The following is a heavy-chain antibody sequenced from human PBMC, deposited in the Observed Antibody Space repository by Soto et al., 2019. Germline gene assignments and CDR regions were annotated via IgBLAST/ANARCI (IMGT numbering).Heavy chain of an antibody. D-gene: IGHD3-10*01. CDR2: INPNSGGT. V-gene: IGHV1-2*04. Sequence: ASVKVSCKASGYTFTGYYIHWVRQAPGQGLEWMGWINPNSGGTNYAQKFQGWVTMTRDTSISTAYMELSRLRSDDTAVYYCARDQLGGFGELRGMDVWGQGTTVTVSS. CDR1: GYTFTGYY. J-gene: IGHJ6*02. CDR3: ARDQLGGFGELRGMDV.